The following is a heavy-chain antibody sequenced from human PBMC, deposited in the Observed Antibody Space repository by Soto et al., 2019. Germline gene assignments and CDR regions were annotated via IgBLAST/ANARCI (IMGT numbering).Heavy chain of an antibody. D-gene: IGHD3-16*01. Sequence: QVQLQESGPGLVKPSQTLSLTCTVSGGSISSGGYYWSWIRQHPGKGLAWIGYIYYSGSTYYNPSRKRRVTIAVDTSKNQFSLKLSSVTAADTAVYYWARDRGGSCLRACDYWGQGTLVTVSS. V-gene: IGHV4-31*03. CDR2: IYYSGST. CDR1: GGSISSGGYY. J-gene: IGHJ4*02. CDR3: ARDRGGSCLRACDY.